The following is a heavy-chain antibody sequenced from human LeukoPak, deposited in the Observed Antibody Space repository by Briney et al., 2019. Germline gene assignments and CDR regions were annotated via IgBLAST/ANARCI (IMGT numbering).Heavy chain of an antibody. V-gene: IGHV3-23*01. D-gene: IGHD2-15*01. J-gene: IGHJ5*02. CDR2: FSGSGGST. Sequence: PGGSLRLSCAASGFTFSSYAMSWVRQAPGKGLEWVSAFSGSGGSTYYADSVKGRFTISRDNSKNTLYLQMNSLRAEDTAVYYCAKDRSLVVVAANNWFDPWGQGTLVTVSS. CDR1: GFTFSSYA. CDR3: AKDRSLVVVAANNWFDP.